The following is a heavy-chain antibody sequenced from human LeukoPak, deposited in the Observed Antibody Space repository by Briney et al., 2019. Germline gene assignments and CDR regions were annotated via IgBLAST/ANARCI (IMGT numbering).Heavy chain of an antibody. CDR2: IYYSGST. CDR3: ARGYCSGGSCYYFDY. CDR1: GGSISSYY. J-gene: IGHJ4*02. D-gene: IGHD2-15*01. Sequence: SETLSLTCTVSGGSISSYYWSWIRQPPGKGLEWLGYIYYSGSTNYNPSLKSRVTISVDTSKNQFSLKLSSVTAADTAVYYCARGYCSGGSCYYFDYWGQGTLVTVSS. V-gene: IGHV4-59*01.